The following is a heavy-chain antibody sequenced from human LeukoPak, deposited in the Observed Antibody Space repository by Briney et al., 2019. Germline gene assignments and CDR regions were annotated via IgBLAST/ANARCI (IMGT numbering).Heavy chain of an antibody. J-gene: IGHJ4*02. CDR3: AKDPYGGTYPSYFDY. V-gene: IGHV3-30*02. Sequence: GSLRLSSPASGFTLTSYGMNWVRPAPGKGLDRVAFLRYDGSTAFYEDSVKGRFTISRDSSKNTLYLQMNSLTPADTALYSCAKDPYGGTYPSYFDYWGQGTLVTVSS. CDR2: LRYDGSTA. D-gene: IGHD1-26*01. CDR1: GFTLTSYG.